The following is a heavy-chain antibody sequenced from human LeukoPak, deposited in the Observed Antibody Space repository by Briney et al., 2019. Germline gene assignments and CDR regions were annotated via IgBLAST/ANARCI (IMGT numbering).Heavy chain of an antibody. Sequence: PSETLSLTCTVSGGSISSYYWSWIRQPAGKGLEWIGRIYTSGSTNYNPSLKSRVTMSVDTSKNQFSLKLSSVTAADTAVYYCALHYTDSSGNQNWFDPWGQGTLVTVSS. D-gene: IGHD3-22*01. CDR2: IYTSGST. CDR1: GGSISSYY. V-gene: IGHV4-4*07. J-gene: IGHJ5*02. CDR3: ALHYTDSSGNQNWFDP.